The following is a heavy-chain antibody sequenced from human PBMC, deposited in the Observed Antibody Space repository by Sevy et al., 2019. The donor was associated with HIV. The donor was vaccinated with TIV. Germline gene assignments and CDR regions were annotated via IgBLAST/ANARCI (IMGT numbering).Heavy chain of an antibody. CDR1: GGAITSGDYY. V-gene: IGHV4-30-4*01. Sequence: SETLSLTCTVSGGAITSGDYYWNWIGQPPGKGLEWIGYIYHSASIFYNPSLQSRAIISQDTSKNQFSLKLSSVTAADTAVYFCARERGYTYLFMDIWGQGTPVTVSS. D-gene: IGHD5-18*01. J-gene: IGHJ4*02. CDR3: ARERGYTYLFMDI. CDR2: IYHSASI.